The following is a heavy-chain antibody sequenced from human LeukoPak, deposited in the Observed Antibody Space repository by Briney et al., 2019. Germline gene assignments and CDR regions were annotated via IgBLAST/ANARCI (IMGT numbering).Heavy chain of an antibody. CDR2: IYYSGST. Sequence: SETLSLTCTVSGGSISSSSYYWGWIRQPPGKGLEWIGSIYYSGSTFYNPSLKSRVTISVDTSKNQFSLKLSSVTAADTAVYYCARDLGPAAMSGAFDTWGQGTMVTVSS. D-gene: IGHD2-2*01. CDR3: ARDLGPAAMSGAFDT. J-gene: IGHJ3*02. CDR1: GGSISSSSYY. V-gene: IGHV4-39*07.